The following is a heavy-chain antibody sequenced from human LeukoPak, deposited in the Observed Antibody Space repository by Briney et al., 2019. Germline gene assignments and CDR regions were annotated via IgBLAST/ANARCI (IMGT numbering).Heavy chain of an antibody. CDR1: GYTFTSYS. V-gene: IGHV7-4-1*02. CDR3: AKTRIAAAGAFDY. J-gene: IGHJ4*02. CDR2: INTNTGNP. Sequence: ASVKVSCKASGYTFTSYSMNWVRQAPGQGLEWVGWINTNTGNPTYAQGFTGRFAFSLDTSVSTAYLQISSLKAEDTAVYYCAKTRIAAAGAFDYWGQGTLVTVSS. D-gene: IGHD6-13*01.